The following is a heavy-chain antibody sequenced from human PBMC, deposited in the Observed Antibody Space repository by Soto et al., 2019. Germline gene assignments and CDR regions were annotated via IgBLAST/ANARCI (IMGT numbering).Heavy chain of an antibody. D-gene: IGHD3-3*01. V-gene: IGHV3-74*01. J-gene: IGHJ4*02. CDR1: GFTFSRYL. Sequence: PGGSLRLSCAASGFTFSRYLMDWLRQAPGKGLVWVSLISSDGSTTNYADSVKGRFTISRDNARNTLYLQMNSLRAEDTAVYYCASRDLWIGLDYWGQGTLVTVSS. CDR3: ASRDLWIGLDY. CDR2: ISSDGSTT.